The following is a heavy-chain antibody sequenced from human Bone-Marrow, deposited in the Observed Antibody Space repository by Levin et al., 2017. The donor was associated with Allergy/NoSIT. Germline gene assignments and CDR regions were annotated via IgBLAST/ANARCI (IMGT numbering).Heavy chain of an antibody. CDR1: GDSISSGDDY. V-gene: IGHV4-30-4*01. CDR3: ARCSGGTCYSGLDS. D-gene: IGHD2-15*01. Sequence: PSETLSLTCTVSGDSISSGDDYWSWIRQSPGKGLEWIGYIYYSGSTSYNPSLKSRVIMSVDTSKNHFSLRLGSATAADTDVYYCARCSGGTCYSGLDSWGQGTLVTVSS. J-gene: IGHJ4*02. CDR2: IYYSGST.